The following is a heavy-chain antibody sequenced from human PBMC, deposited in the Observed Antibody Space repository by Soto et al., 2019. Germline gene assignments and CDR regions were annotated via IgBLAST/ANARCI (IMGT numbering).Heavy chain of an antibody. CDR2: INHRGST. D-gene: IGHD3-10*01. J-gene: IGHJ4*02. Sequence: PSETLSLTCAVYGGTFSGYYWSWIRQPPGEGLEWIGEINHRGSTHYNPSLKSRVTLSVDTSKNQFSLKLSSVTAADTAVYYCARFGPTSTRPFWGQGALVTVPS. V-gene: IGHV4-34*01. CDR3: ARFGPTSTRPF. CDR1: GGTFSGYY.